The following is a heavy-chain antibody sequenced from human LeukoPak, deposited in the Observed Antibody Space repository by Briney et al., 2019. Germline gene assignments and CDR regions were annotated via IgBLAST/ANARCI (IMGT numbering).Heavy chain of an antibody. CDR2: IYTSGST. V-gene: IGHV4-61*02. J-gene: IGHJ4*02. CDR1: GGPISSGSYY. D-gene: IGHD1-20*01. CDR3: ARANGITGTLISI. Sequence: PSETLSLTCTVSGGPISSGSYYWSWSRQPAGKGLEWIGRIYTSGSTNYNPSLKSRVTISVDTSKNQFSLKLSSVTAADTAVYYCARANGITGTLISIWVQGTLVTVSS.